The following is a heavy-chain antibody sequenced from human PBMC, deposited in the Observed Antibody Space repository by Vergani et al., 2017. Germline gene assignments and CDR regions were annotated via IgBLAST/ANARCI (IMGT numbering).Heavy chain of an antibody. V-gene: IGHV4-39*07. Sequence: QLQLQESGPGLVKPSETLSLTCTVSGGSISSSSYYWGWIRQPPGKGLEWIGSIYTSGSTNYNPSLKSRVTMSVDTSKNQFSLKLSSVTAADTAVYYCARDTATFLMDVWGQGTTVTVSS. CDR3: ARDTATFLMDV. CDR2: IYTSGST. D-gene: IGHD5-18*01. J-gene: IGHJ6*02. CDR1: GGSISSSSYY.